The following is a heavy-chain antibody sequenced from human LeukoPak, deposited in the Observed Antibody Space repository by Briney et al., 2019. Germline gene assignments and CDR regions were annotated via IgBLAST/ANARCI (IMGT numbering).Heavy chain of an antibody. V-gene: IGHV1-69*13. CDR3: ARVASSNLAAGLDY. CDR1: GGTFSSYA. CDR2: IIPIFGTA. Sequence: ASVKVSCKASGGTFSSYAISWVRQAPGQGLEWMGGIIPIFGTANYAQKFQGRVTITADESTSTAYMELSSLRSEDTAAYYCARVASSNLAAGLDYWGQGTLVTVSS. J-gene: IGHJ4*02. D-gene: IGHD6-13*01.